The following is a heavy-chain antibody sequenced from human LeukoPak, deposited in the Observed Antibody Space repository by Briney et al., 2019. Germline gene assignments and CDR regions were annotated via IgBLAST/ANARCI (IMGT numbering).Heavy chain of an antibody. Sequence: GGTLRLSCAGSGVSFSSHGMNWVRQAPGKGLEWVSGISPSGDITYYTDSVRGRFTISRDNFQNTLSLQVNSLRAEDTAMYYCAKDDDWGRYKHWGQGTLVTVSS. CDR2: ISPSGDIT. CDR1: GVSFSSHG. V-gene: IGHV3-23*01. D-gene: IGHD3-16*01. CDR3: AKDDDWGRYKH. J-gene: IGHJ1*01.